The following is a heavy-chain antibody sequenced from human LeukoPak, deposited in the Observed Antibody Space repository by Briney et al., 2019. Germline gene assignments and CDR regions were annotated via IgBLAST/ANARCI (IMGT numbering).Heavy chain of an antibody. Sequence: GRSLRLSCAASGFTFSSYGMHWVRRAPGKGLEWVAVISYDGSNKYYADSVKGRFTISRDNSKNTLYLQMNSLRAEDTAVYYCAKSRGVVPAAPLGYWGQGTLVTVSS. J-gene: IGHJ4*02. CDR3: AKSRGVVPAAPLGY. CDR1: GFTFSSYG. CDR2: ISYDGSNK. V-gene: IGHV3-30*18. D-gene: IGHD2-2*01.